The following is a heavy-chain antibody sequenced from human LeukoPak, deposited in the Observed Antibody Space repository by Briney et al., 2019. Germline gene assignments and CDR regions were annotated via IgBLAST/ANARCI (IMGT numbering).Heavy chain of an antibody. D-gene: IGHD3-10*01. CDR2: INDSGTT. J-gene: IGHJ4*02. Sequence: SETLSLTCGVSSEFFSGYYWGWIRQPPGKGLEWIGDINDSGTTKYNPTLKSRVTISIDTSKKQFSLKVKSVTAADTAVYVCARLPLGAFGEVLNFDFWGQGTLVTVSS. V-gene: IGHV4-34*01. CDR3: ARLPLGAFGEVLNFDF. CDR1: SEFFSGYY.